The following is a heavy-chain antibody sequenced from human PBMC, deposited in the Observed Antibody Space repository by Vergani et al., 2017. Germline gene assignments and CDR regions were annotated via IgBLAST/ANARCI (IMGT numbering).Heavy chain of an antibody. CDR1: GFTFSSYS. CDR2: ISSSSSYI. J-gene: IGHJ6*02. V-gene: IGHV3-21*01. Sequence: EVQLVESGGGLVKPGGSLRLSCAASGFTFSSYSMNWVRQAPGKGLEWVSSISSSSSYIYYADSVKGRFTISRDNAKNSLYLQMNSLRAEDTAVYYCARDRGDGYNKAYYYYYGMDVWGQGP. D-gene: IGHD5-24*01. CDR3: ARDRGDGYNKAYYYYYGMDV.